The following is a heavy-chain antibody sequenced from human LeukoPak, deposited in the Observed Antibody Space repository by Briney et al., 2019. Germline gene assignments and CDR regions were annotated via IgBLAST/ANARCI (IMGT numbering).Heavy chain of an antibody. D-gene: IGHD3-22*01. CDR2: IYPGGSDT. CDR1: GYSFINYY. Sequence: GESLKISYRSSGYSFINYYIGWVRQVPGKGLEWMGVIYPGGSDTTYSPSFRGQVVFSADRSTSTVYLQLTSLQASDTAIYYCARQYSSGWFRHFDYWGQGTLITVSS. V-gene: IGHV5-51*01. CDR3: ARQYSSGWFRHFDY. J-gene: IGHJ4*01.